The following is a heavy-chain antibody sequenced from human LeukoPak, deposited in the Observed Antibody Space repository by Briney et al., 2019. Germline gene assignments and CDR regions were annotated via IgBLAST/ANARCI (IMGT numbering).Heavy chain of an antibody. CDR3: ARGRRWLQLRFDY. CDR2: ISYDGSNK. V-gene: IGHV3-30-3*01. J-gene: IGHJ4*02. D-gene: IGHD5-24*01. CDR1: GFTFSSYA. Sequence: PGRSLRLSCAASGFTFSSYAMHWVRQAPGKGLEWVAVISYDGSNKYYADSVKGRFTISRDNSKNTLYLQMNSLRAEDTAVYYCARGRRWLQLRFDYWGQGTLVTVSS.